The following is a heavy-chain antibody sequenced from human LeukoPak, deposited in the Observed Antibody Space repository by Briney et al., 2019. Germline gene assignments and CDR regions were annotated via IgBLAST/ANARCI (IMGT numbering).Heavy chain of an antibody. J-gene: IGHJ3*02. CDR1: GLTVSSSY. D-gene: IGHD1-1*01. V-gene: IGHV3-53*01. CDR2: IYRGGAT. CDR3: ARGLYNWNETSFDI. Sequence: GGSLRLSCAASGLTVSSSYMSWVRQAPGKGLEWVSIIYRGGATYYADSVKGRFTISRDNSKNTLYLQMNSLRAEDTAVYYCARGLYNWNETSFDIWGQGTMVTVSS.